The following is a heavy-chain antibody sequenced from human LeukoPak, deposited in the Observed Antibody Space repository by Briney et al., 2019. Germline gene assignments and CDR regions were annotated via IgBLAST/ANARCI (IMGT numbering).Heavy chain of an antibody. CDR3: ARGRHYDFWSGDAFDI. Sequence: GGSLRLSCAASGFTFSSNSMNWVRQAPGKGLEWVSYISSSSSTIYYADSVKGRFTISRDNAKNSLYLQMNSLRAEDTAVYYCARGRHYDFWSGDAFDIWGQGTMVTVSS. J-gene: IGHJ3*02. D-gene: IGHD3-3*01. CDR2: ISSSSSTI. V-gene: IGHV3-48*04. CDR1: GFTFSSNS.